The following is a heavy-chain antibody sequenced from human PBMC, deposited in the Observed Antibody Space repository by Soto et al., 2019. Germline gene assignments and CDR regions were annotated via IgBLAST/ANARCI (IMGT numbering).Heavy chain of an antibody. J-gene: IGHJ6*02. CDR1: GFIFENFG. Sequence: GGSLRLSCAASGFIFENFGMSWVRQAPGKGLEWVANIKQDGSEKYYVDSVKGRFTISRDNAKNSLYLQMNSLRAEDTAVYYCARWYCSGGSCPTYYYYYGMDVWGQGTTVTVSS. CDR2: IKQDGSEK. CDR3: ARWYCSGGSCPTYYYYYGMDV. D-gene: IGHD2-15*01. V-gene: IGHV3-7*01.